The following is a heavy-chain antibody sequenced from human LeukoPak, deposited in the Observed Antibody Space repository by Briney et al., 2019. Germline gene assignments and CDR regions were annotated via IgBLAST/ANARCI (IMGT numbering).Heavy chain of an antibody. V-gene: IGHV5-51*01. Sequence: HGESLKISCKGSGYSFTSYWIGWVRQMPGKGLEWMGIIYPGDSDTRYSPSFQGQVTISADKSISTAYLQWSSLKASDTAMYYCARLGYSGYEHDAFDIWGQGTMVTVSS. CDR3: ARLGYSGYEHDAFDI. J-gene: IGHJ3*02. CDR1: GYSFTSYW. D-gene: IGHD5-12*01. CDR2: IYPGDSDT.